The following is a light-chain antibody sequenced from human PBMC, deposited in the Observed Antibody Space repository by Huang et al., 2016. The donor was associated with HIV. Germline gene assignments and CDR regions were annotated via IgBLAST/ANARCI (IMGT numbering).Light chain of an antibody. CDR1: QSVSSSY. J-gene: IGKJ1*01. Sequence: EIVLTQSPGTLSLSPGEIATLSCRASQSVSSSYLAWYQQKPGQAPRLLFYGASSRATGIPDRFSGSGSGTDFTLSISRLEPEDFAVYYCQQYDSSPWTFGQGTKVEIK. CDR2: GAS. V-gene: IGKV3-20*01. CDR3: QQYDSSPWT.